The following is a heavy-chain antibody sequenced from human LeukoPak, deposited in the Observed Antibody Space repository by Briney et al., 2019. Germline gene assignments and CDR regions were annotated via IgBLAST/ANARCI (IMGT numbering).Heavy chain of an antibody. J-gene: IGHJ4*02. CDR1: GGTFSSYA. CDR3: ATPYYYDSSGYYEDCFDY. V-gene: IGHV1-69*13. CDR2: IFPIFGTA. D-gene: IGHD3-22*01. Sequence: SVKVSCKASGGTFSSYAISWVRQAPGQGFEWMGGIFPIFGTANYAQKFQGRVTITADESTSTAYMELSSLRSEDTAVYYCATPYYYDSSGYYEDCFDYWGQGTLVTVSS.